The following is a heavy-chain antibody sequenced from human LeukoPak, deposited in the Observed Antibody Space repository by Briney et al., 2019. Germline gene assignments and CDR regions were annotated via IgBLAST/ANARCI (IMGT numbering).Heavy chain of an antibody. Sequence: GGSLRLSCTASGFSIAEYAMTWVRQAPGRGLEWLGFIRSKSYSETTQFAAPVRGRFTISRDDSNSVTYLQMNSLKIEDTAVYFCTRDRRDGYNDGYFSLWGRGTLVTVSS. CDR3: TRDRRDGYNDGYFSL. V-gene: IGHV3-49*04. D-gene: IGHD5-24*01. J-gene: IGHJ2*01. CDR1: GFSIAEYA. CDR2: IRSKSYSETT.